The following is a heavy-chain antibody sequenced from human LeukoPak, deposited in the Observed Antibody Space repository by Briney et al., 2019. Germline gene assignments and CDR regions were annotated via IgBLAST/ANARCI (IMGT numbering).Heavy chain of an antibody. V-gene: IGHV5-51*01. CDR2: IYPGDSDI. J-gene: IGHJ3*02. D-gene: IGHD6-19*01. CDR3: ARPIAVAGHDAFDI. Sequence: GESLKISCKGSGYSFTSYWIGWVREIPGKGLEWVGIIYPGDSDIRYSPSCQGQVTISADKSISTAYLQWSSLKASDTAMYYCARPIAVAGHDAFDIWGQGTMVTVSS. CDR1: GYSFTSYW.